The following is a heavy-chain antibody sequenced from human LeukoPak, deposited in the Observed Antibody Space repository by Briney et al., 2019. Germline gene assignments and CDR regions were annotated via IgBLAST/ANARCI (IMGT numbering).Heavy chain of an antibody. J-gene: IGHJ6*03. Sequence: ASVKVSCKASGGTFSSYAISWVRQAPGQGLEWMGGIIPIFGTANYAQKFQGRVTITADESTSTAYIELSSLRSEDTAVYYCARDGEYQLLHPYYYYMDVWGKGTTVTVSS. D-gene: IGHD2-2*01. CDR1: GGTFSSYA. V-gene: IGHV1-69*13. CDR3: ARDGEYQLLHPYYYYMDV. CDR2: IIPIFGTA.